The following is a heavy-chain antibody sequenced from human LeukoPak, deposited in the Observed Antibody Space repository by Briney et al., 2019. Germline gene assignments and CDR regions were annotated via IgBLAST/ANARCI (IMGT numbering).Heavy chain of an antibody. CDR1: GFTFSSYG. V-gene: IGHV3-30*02. Sequence: GGSLRLSCAASGFTFSSYGMHWVRQAPGKGLEWVAFIRYDGSNKYYADSVKGRFTISRDNSKNTLYLQMNSLRAEDTAVYYCAKGPDSSGWFFDYWGQGTLVTVSS. D-gene: IGHD6-19*01. CDR3: AKGPDSSGWFFDY. J-gene: IGHJ4*02. CDR2: IRYDGSNK.